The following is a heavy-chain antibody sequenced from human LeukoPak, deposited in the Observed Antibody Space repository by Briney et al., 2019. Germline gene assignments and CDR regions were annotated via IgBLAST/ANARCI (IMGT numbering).Heavy chain of an antibody. Sequence: PGGSLRLSCAASGFTFSSYWMNWVRQAPGKGLEWVASMNQDGSQKYYVDSVKGRFTISRDNAKNSLYLQMDSLRAEDTAVYYCARRLRPTIFGVVMSDWFDPWGQGTLVTVSS. CDR2: MNQDGSQK. CDR3: ARRLRPTIFGVVMSDWFDP. D-gene: IGHD3-3*01. J-gene: IGHJ5*02. V-gene: IGHV3-7*01. CDR1: GFTFSSYW.